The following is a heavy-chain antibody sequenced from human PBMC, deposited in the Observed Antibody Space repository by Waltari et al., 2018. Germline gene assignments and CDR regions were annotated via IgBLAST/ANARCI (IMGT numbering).Heavy chain of an antibody. J-gene: IGHJ4*02. V-gene: IGHV1-3*03. CDR1: GYTFTSYA. D-gene: IGHD6-13*01. Sequence: QVQLVQSGAEVKKPGASVKVSCKASGYTFTSYAMHWVRQAPGQRLEWMGWINAGNGNTKYSQEFQGRVTITRDTSASTAYMELSSLRSEDMAVYYCARKDSSSWYGGYFDYWGQGTLVTVSS. CDR2: INAGNGNT. CDR3: ARKDSSSWYGGYFDY.